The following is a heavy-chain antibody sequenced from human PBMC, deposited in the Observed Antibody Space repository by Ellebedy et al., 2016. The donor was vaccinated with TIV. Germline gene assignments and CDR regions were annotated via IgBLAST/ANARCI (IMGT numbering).Heavy chain of an antibody. CDR1: GYSFTSYW. CDR2: IYPGDSDT. V-gene: IGHV5-51*01. D-gene: IGHD4-23*01. CDR3: ARRAVVPRQGWCFDL. Sequence: GGSLRLXXKGSGYSFTSYWIGWVRQMPGKGLEWMGIIYPGDSDTRYSPSFQGQVTISADKSISTAYLQWSSLKASDTAMYYCARRAVVPRQGWCFDLWGRGTLVTVSS. J-gene: IGHJ2*01.